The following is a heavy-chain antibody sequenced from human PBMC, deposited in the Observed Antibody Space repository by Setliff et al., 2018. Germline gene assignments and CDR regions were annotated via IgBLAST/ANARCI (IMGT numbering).Heavy chain of an antibody. CDR2: IYTRGSP. J-gene: IGHJ2*01. Sequence: SETLSLTCTLSGGSISSGNHFWSWIRQPAGKGLEWIGRIYTRGSPKYIPSLKSRVTMSVDTSKNQFSLRLDSVTAADTAVYYCASGRRDSYNFADWYFDLWVPETLLVTVSS. CDR1: GGSISSGNHF. D-gene: IGHD1-1*01. CDR3: ASGRRDSYNFADWYFDL. V-gene: IGHV4-61*02.